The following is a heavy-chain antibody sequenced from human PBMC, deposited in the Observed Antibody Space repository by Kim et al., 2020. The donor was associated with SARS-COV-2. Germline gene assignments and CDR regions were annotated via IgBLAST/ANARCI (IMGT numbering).Heavy chain of an antibody. D-gene: IGHD2-21*02. CDR1: GFTFSSYG. V-gene: IGHV3-30*18. Sequence: GGSLRLSCAASGFTFSSYGMHWVRQAPGKGLEWVAVISYDGSNKYYADSVKGRFTISRDNSKNTLYLQMNSLRAEDTAVYYCAKDFIGDEFLPAIPDYWGQGTLVTVSS. CDR2: ISYDGSNK. J-gene: IGHJ4*02. CDR3: AKDFIGDEFLPAIPDY.